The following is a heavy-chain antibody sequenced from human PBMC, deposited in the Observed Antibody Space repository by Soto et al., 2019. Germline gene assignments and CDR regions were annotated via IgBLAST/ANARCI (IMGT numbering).Heavy chain of an antibody. CDR3: ARGNPVPLDY. CDR2: IYHSGST. Sequence: SSETLSLTCAVSGDSISSGGYSWSWIRQPPGKGLEWIGYIYHSGSTYYNPSLKSRVTISVDRSKNQFSLKLSSVTAADTAVYYCARGNPVPLDYCGQGALVPVSS. J-gene: IGHJ4*02. V-gene: IGHV4-30-2*01. D-gene: IGHD4-17*01. CDR1: GDSISSGGYS.